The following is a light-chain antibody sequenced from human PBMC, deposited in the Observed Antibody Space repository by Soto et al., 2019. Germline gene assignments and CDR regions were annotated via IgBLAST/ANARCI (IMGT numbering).Light chain of an antibody. CDR2: AAS. Sequence: DIEMTQSPSFLSAYDGDRASITCRASKSISSYLNRYQQKPGKAPKLLIYAASSLQSGVPSRFSGSGSGTDFTLTISRLEPEDFAVYYCQQYGSSGTFGQGTKVDIK. J-gene: IGKJ1*01. CDR1: KSISSY. CDR3: QQYGSSGT. V-gene: IGKV1-39*02.